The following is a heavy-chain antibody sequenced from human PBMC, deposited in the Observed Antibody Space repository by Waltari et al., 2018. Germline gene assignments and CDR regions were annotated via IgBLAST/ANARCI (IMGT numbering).Heavy chain of an antibody. D-gene: IGHD3-10*01. V-gene: IGHV4-39*01. Sequence: QLQLQESGPGLVKPSETLSLICTVSGGSISISPYYWAWIRQTPGKGPEWIGSVHYSGSVYYNPSLESRTSLSADTSKTQFSLDLFSVTAADTAIYYCARGDTSNWFASYFDFWGQGILVSVSS. J-gene: IGHJ4*02. CDR2: VHYSGSV. CDR3: ARGDTSNWFASYFDF. CDR1: GGSISISPYY.